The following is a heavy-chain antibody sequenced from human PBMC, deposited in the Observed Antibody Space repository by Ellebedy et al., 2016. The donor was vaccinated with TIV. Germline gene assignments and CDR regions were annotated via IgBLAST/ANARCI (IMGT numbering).Heavy chain of an antibody. Sequence: PGGSLTLSCAASGFTVGTNYMNWIRHAPGTGLEWVSLIFGGGTTYYADSVKGRFTMSSDTSTNMVFLQINSLRAEDTAVYYCARDGGLGELLEGYFDSWGQGTLVTVSS. CDR3: ARDGGLGELLEGYFDS. J-gene: IGHJ4*02. CDR1: GFTVGTNY. CDR2: IFGGGTT. V-gene: IGHV3-66*01. D-gene: IGHD3-10*01.